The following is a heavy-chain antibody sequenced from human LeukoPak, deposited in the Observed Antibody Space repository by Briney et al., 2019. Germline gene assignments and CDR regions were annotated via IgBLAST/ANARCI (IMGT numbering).Heavy chain of an antibody. Sequence: PGGSLRLSCAASGFSVSSNYMSWVRQAPGKGLEWVSSISSSNSYIYYADSVKGRFTIFRDNAKNSLYLQMNSLRAEDTAVYYCARLLYGSGFGTFDIWGQGTMVTVSS. CDR1: GFSVSSNY. CDR2: ISSSNSYI. J-gene: IGHJ3*02. V-gene: IGHV3-21*01. D-gene: IGHD3-10*01. CDR3: ARLLYGSGFGTFDI.